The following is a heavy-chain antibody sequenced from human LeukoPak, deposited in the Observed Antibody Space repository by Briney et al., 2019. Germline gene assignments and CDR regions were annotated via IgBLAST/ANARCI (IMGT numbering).Heavy chain of an antibody. CDR3: ARSYYDILTGYPLDY. V-gene: IGHV3-30*03. Sequence: GRSLRLSCAASGFTFSSYGMHWVRQAPGKGLEWVAVISYDGSNKYYADSVKGRFTISRDNSKNTLYLQMNSLRAEDTAVYYCARSYYDILTGYPLDYWGQGTLVTVSS. J-gene: IGHJ4*02. CDR1: GFTFSSYG. CDR2: ISYDGSNK. D-gene: IGHD3-9*01.